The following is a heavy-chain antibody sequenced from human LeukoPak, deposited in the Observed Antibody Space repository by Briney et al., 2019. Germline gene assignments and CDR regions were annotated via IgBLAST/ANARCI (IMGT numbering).Heavy chain of an antibody. CDR2: ISSSSSYI. J-gene: IGHJ4*02. CDR3: ARVKDYYDSSGGY. V-gene: IGHV3-21*01. Sequence: GGSLRLSCADSGFTFSSYDMNWVRQAPGKGLEWVSSISSSSSYIYYADSVKGRFTISRDNAKNSLYLQMNSLRAEDTAVYYCARVKDYYDSSGGYWGQGTLVTVSS. CDR1: GFTFSSYD. D-gene: IGHD3-22*01.